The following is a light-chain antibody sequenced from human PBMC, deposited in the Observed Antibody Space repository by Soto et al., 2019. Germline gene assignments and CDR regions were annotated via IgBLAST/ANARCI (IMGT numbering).Light chain of an antibody. Sequence: QSALTQLASVSGSPGQSTTISCTGTSSDVGGYNYVSWYQQHPGEAPKLMIYEVSNRPSGVSNRFSGSKSGNTASLTISGLQAEDEADYYCSSYTSSSTPVFGGGTQLTVL. CDR1: SSDVGGYNY. V-gene: IGLV2-14*01. CDR3: SSYTSSSTPV. CDR2: EVS. J-gene: IGLJ3*02.